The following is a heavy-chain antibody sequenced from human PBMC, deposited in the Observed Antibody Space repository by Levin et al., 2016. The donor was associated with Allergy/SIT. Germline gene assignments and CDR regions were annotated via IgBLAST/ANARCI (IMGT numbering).Heavy chain of an antibody. D-gene: IGHD3-10*01. CDR2: IYYSGST. V-gene: IGHV4-31*11. Sequence: SETLSLTCAVYGGSFSGYYWSWIRQHPGKGLEWIGYIYYSGSTYYNPSLKSRVTISVDTSKNQFSLKLSSVTAADTAVYYCARDNYYGSGSYLSWGQGTLVTVSS. CDR1: GGSFSGYY. J-gene: IGHJ5*02. CDR3: ARDNYYGSGSYLS.